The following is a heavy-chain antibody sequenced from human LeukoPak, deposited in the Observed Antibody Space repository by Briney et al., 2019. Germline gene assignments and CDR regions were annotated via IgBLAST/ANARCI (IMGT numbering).Heavy chain of an antibody. CDR2: INHSGST. CDR1: GGPFSGYY. V-gene: IGHV4-34*01. J-gene: IGHJ4*02. CDR3: ARGPGAAAGTNFDY. D-gene: IGHD6-13*01. Sequence: NSSETLSLTCAVYGGPFSGYYWSWIRQPPGKGLEWIGEINHSGSTNYNPSLKSRVTISVDTSKNQFSLKLSSVTAADTAVYYCARGPGAAAGTNFDYWGQGTLVTVSS.